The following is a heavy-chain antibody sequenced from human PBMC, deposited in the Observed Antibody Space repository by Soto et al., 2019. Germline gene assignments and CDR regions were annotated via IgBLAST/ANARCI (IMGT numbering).Heavy chain of an antibody. V-gene: IGHV1-2*02. D-gene: IGHD3-9*01. CDR3: ARGQWAYYDILTLGYYGMDV. CDR1: GYTFTGYY. Sequence: ASVKVSCKXSGYTFTGYYMHWVRQAPGQGLEWMGWINPNSGGTNYAQKFQGRVTMTRDTSISTAYMELSRLRSDDTAVYYCARGQWAYYDILTLGYYGMDVWGQGTTVTVSS. J-gene: IGHJ6*02. CDR2: INPNSGGT.